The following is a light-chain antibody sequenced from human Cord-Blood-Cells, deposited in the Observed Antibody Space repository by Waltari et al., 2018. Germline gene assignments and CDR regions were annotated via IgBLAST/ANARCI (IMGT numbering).Light chain of an antibody. CDR2: DAS. CDR1: QSVSSY. Sequence: EIVFTQSPATLSLSPGERATLSSRPSQSVSSYLAWYQQKPGQAPRLLIYDASNRATGIPARFSGSGSGTDFTLTISSLEPEDFAVYYCQQRSNWPTFGGGTKVEIK. V-gene: IGKV3-11*01. J-gene: IGKJ4*01. CDR3: QQRSNWPT.